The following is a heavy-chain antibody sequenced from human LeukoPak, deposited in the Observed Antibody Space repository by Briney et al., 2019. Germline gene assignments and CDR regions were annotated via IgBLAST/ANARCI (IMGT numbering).Heavy chain of an antibody. D-gene: IGHD6-19*01. CDR3: ARGGSGWYFDY. Sequence: PSETLSLTCTVSGGSISSSNWWSWVRQPPGKGLEWIGEIYHSGSTNYNPSLKSRLTISVDTSKNQFSLKLSSVTAADTAVYYCARGGSGWYFDYWGQGTLVTVSS. CDR1: GGSISSSNW. J-gene: IGHJ4*02. V-gene: IGHV4-4*02. CDR2: IYHSGST.